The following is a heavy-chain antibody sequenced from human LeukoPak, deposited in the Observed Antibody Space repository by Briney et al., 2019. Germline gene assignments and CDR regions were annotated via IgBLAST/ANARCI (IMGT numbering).Heavy chain of an antibody. CDR1: GGTFSSYA. Sequence: SVKVSCKASGGTFSSYAISWVRQAPGQGLEWMGGIIPIFGTANYAQKFQGRVTITADKSTSTAYMELSSLRSEDTAVYCCARDSVGYCSGGSCYSLDYWGQGTLVNVSS. V-gene: IGHV1-69*06. J-gene: IGHJ4*02. CDR3: ARDSVGYCSGGSCYSLDY. CDR2: IIPIFGTA. D-gene: IGHD2-15*01.